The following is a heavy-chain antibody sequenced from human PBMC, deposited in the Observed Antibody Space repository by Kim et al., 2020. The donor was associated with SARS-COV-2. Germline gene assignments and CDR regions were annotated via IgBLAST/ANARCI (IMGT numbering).Heavy chain of an antibody. CDR2: IIPFFDTT. Sequence: SVKVSCKASGCTFGTYPISWVRQAPGQGLEWMGGIIPFFDTTNYAPKFQGRVTMTTDTSTRTTYMELSSLRSEDTAVYFCASRVFDSSGNYNDFWGQGT. CDR3: ASRVFDSSGNYNDF. J-gene: IGHJ4*02. CDR1: GCTFGTYP. V-gene: IGHV1-69*05. D-gene: IGHD3-22*01.